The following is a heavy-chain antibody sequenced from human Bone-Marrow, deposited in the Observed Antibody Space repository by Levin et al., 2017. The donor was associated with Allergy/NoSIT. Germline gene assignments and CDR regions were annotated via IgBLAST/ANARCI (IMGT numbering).Heavy chain of an antibody. V-gene: IGHV4-39*01. J-gene: IGHJ5*02. D-gene: IGHD6-13*01. CDR2: IYYSGST. Sequence: SQTLSLTCTVSGGSISSSSYYWGWIRQPPGKGLEWIGSIYYSGSTYYNPSLKSRVTISVDTSKNQFSLKLSSVTAADTAVYYCARAHSSSFNNWFDPWGQGTLVTVSS. CDR1: GGSISSSSYY. CDR3: ARAHSSSFNNWFDP.